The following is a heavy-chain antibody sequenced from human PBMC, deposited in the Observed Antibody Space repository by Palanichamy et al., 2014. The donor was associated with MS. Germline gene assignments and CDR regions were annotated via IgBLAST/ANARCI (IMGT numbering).Heavy chain of an antibody. CDR3: AKDIIAYYDILTGYFSAFDI. CDR2: ISWNSGSI. CDR1: GFTFDDYA. V-gene: IGHV3-9*01. J-gene: IGHJ3*02. Sequence: EVQLVEVWGRALVQPGRSLRLSCAASGFTFDDYAMHWVRQAPGKGLEWVSGISWNSGSIGYADSVKGRFTISRDNAKNSLYLQMNSLRAEDTALYYCAKDIIAYYDILTGYFSAFDIWGQGTMVTVSS. D-gene: IGHD3-9*01.